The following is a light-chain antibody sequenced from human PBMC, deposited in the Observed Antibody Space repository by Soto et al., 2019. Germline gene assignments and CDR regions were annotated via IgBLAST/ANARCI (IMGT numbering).Light chain of an antibody. CDR3: AAWDDNLSGSYV. CDR1: TSNIGSNS. J-gene: IGLJ1*01. CDR2: SDT. Sequence: QSVLTQPPSASGTPGQRVTISCSGRTSNIGSNSVNWYQQFPGSAPSLLIYSDTQRPSGVPDRFSASKSGTSASLAISGLQSEDEADYYCAAWDDNLSGSYVFGTGTKVTVL. V-gene: IGLV1-44*01.